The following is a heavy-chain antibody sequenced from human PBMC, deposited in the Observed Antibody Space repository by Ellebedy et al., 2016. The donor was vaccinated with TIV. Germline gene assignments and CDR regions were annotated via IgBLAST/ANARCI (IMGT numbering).Heavy chain of an antibody. CDR3: ASGDYDSSIDY. Sequence: SETLSLTCTVSGGSINSYYWSWIRQPPGKGLEWIGYIYYSGSTNYNPSLKSRVTISVDTSKNQFSLKLSSVTAADTAVYYCASGDYDSSIDYWGQGTLVTVSS. J-gene: IGHJ4*02. V-gene: IGHV4-59*01. CDR2: IYYSGST. D-gene: IGHD3-22*01. CDR1: GGSINSYY.